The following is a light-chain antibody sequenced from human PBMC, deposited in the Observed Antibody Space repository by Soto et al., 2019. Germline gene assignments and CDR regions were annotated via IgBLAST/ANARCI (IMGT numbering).Light chain of an antibody. V-gene: IGKV3-11*01. Sequence: VLTQSPATLSLSPGERATLSCRASQTVSRYLAWYQQKPGQAPRILIYYASNRATGIPARFSGSGSGTDYTLTIISLEHEDVAVYYSQQRSTWPLFTFGGGTKVEI. CDR3: QQRSTWPLFT. CDR2: YAS. J-gene: IGKJ4*01. CDR1: QTVSRY.